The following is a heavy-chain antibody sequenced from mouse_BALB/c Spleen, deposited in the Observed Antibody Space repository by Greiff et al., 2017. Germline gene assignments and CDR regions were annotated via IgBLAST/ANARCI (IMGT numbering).Heavy chain of an antibody. CDR3: AFGNYIYYAMDY. CDR1: GYTFTSYW. CDR2: INPSTGYT. V-gene: IGHV1-7*01. D-gene: IGHD2-1*01. Sequence: QVQLQQSGAELAKPGASVKMSCKASGYTFTSYWMHWVKQRPGQGLEWIGYINPSTGYTEYNQKFKDKATLTADKSSSTAYMQLSSLTSEDSAVYYCAFGNYIYYAMDYWGQGTSVTVSS. J-gene: IGHJ4*01.